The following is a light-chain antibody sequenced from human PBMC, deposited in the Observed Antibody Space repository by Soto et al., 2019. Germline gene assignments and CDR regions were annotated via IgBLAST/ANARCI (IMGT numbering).Light chain of an antibody. V-gene: IGKV1-6*02. CDR3: QQLNSYPLS. CDR2: AAS. J-gene: IGKJ4*01. CDR1: LGISND. Sequence: AIQLTQSPSSLSASIGDRVTITCRASLGISNDLGWYQEKPGEAPRLLVYAASTLQSGVPSRFSGSGSGTEFTLTISSLQLEDFGTYYCQQLNSYPLSFGGGTKVEIK.